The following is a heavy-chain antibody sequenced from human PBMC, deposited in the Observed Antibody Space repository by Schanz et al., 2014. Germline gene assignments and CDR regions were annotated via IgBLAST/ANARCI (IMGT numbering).Heavy chain of an antibody. Sequence: VQLVESGGGLVQPGGSLRLSCAASGFIFNDYYMNWIRQAPGKGLEWLSYISRDGTTSYYADSVKGRFTISRDNAKNSLYLQMNSLRAEDTAVYYCAVLGGFGELPLDYRGQGTLVTVSS. CDR1: GFIFNDYY. D-gene: IGHD3-10*01. CDR2: ISRDGTTS. CDR3: AVLGGFGELPLDY. J-gene: IGHJ4*02. V-gene: IGHV3-11*04.